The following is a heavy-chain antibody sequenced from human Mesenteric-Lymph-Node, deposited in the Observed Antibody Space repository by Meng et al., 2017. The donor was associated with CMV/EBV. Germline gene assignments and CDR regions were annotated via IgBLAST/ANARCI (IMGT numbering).Heavy chain of an antibody. CDR2: IYPSDSDT. D-gene: IGHD3-3*01. CDR3: ARHNVTTFSPFWSTSRGFYYYGMDV. V-gene: IGHV5-51*01. Sequence: GESLKISCKASGYTFTNYWIGWVRQMPGKGLEWIGIIYPSDSDTRYSPSFQGQVTISADKSISTAYLQWSSLKASDTAMYYCARHNVTTFSPFWSTSRGFYYYGMDVWGQGTTVTVSS. J-gene: IGHJ6*02. CDR1: GYTFTNYW.